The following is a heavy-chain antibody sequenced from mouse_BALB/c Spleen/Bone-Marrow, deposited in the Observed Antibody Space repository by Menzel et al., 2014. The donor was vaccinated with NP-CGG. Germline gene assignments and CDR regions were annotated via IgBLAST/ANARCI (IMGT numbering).Heavy chain of an antibody. CDR2: IWAGGST. J-gene: IGHJ4*01. CDR1: GFSLTNYG. V-gene: IGHV2-9*02. D-gene: IGHD3-2*02. CDR3: ARVTSSAVGAMDY. Sequence: VMLVESGPGLVAPSQSLSIPCTVSGFSLTNYGVHWVRQPPGKGLEWLGVIWAGGSTNYNSALMSRLSIGKDNSKSQVFLKMISLQTDDTAMYYCARVTSSAVGAMDYWGQGTSVTVSS.